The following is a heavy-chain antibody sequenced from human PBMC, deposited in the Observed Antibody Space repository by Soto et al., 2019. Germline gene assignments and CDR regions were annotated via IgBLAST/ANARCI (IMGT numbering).Heavy chain of an antibody. J-gene: IGHJ4*02. D-gene: IGHD3-22*01. Sequence: GGSLRLSCEASGFTFSSYGMHWVRQAPGKGLEWVAIIWNDGSNEYYADSVKGRFTISRDNSKNTLYLQVSNLRAEDTAVYFCARDQTDSGGYSDSWGQGALVTVSS. V-gene: IGHV3-33*01. CDR2: IWNDGSNE. CDR1: GFTFSSYG. CDR3: ARDQTDSGGYSDS.